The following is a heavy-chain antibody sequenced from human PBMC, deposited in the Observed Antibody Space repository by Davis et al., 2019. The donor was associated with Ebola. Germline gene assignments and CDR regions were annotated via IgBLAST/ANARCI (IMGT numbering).Heavy chain of an antibody. CDR1: GSTFSNFH. Sequence: PGGSLRLSCAASGSTFSNFHIHWVRQTPGKGLVWVARIDPDGTGTNYADSVKGRFTISRDNAKNTLSLQMNSLRVEDTAVYYCVRDSGYYSHDYWGHGTLVTVSS. D-gene: IGHD5-12*01. CDR3: VRDSGYYSHDY. J-gene: IGHJ4*01. V-gene: IGHV3-74*01. CDR2: IDPDGTGT.